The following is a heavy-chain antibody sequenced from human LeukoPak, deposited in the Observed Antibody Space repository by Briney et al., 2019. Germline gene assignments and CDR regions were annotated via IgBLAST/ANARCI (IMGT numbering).Heavy chain of an antibody. Sequence: GGSLRLSCAASGFTFFSYAMSWVRQAPGKGLGWVSAISGSGGSTYYADSVKGRFTISRDSSKNTLYLQMNSLRAEDTAVYYCAKLYDSGIGFIDYWGQGTLVAVSS. CDR3: AKLYDSGIGFIDY. CDR1: GFTFFSYA. D-gene: IGHD3-10*01. CDR2: ISGSGGST. J-gene: IGHJ4*02. V-gene: IGHV3-23*01.